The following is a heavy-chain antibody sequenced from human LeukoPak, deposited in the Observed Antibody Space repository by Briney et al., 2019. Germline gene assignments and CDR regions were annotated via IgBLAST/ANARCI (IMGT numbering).Heavy chain of an antibody. CDR2: TYYRSKWYN. CDR1: GDSVSSNSAA. Sequence: SQTLSLTCAISGDSVSSNSAAWNWIRQSPSRGLEWLGRTYYRSKWYNDYAVSVKSRITINPDTSKNQFSLQLNSVTPEDTAVYYCARDRGITMVRGVIWGSFDTYFGHFDYWGQGTLVTVSS. V-gene: IGHV6-1*01. J-gene: IGHJ4*02. CDR3: ARDRGITMVRGVIWGSFDTYFGHFDY. D-gene: IGHD3-10*01.